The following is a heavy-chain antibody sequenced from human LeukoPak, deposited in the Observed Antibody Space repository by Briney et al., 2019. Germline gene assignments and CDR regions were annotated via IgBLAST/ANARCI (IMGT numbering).Heavy chain of an antibody. J-gene: IGHJ4*02. CDR1: GFTVSSNH. CDR3: ARLPYDSSGYYPPPFGY. D-gene: IGHD3-22*01. CDR2: IYSGGST. Sequence: PGGSLRLSCAASGFTVSSNHMSWVRQAPGKGLEWVSVIYSGGSTYYADSVKGRFTISRDNSKNTLYLQMNSLRAEDTAVYYCARLPYDSSGYYPPPFGYWGQGTLVTVSS. V-gene: IGHV3-53*01.